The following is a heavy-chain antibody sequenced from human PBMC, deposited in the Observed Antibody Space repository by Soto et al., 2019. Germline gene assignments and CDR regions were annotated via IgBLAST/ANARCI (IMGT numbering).Heavy chain of an antibody. J-gene: IGHJ6*02. D-gene: IGHD1-1*01. CDR3: ARGYIQLTNGWDYGMDV. V-gene: IGHV1-2*04. CDR2: INPNSGGT. CDR1: GYTFTGYY. Sequence: ASVKVSCKASGYTFTGYYMHWVRQAPGQGPEWMGWINPNSGGTNYAQMFQGWVTMTRDTSISTAYMELSRLRSDDTAVYYCARGYIQLTNGWDYGMDVWGQGNTVTVSS.